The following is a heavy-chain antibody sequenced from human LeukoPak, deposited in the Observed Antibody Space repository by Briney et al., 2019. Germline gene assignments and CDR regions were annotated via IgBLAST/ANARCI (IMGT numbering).Heavy chain of an antibody. Sequence: QSGGSLRLSCAASGFTFSSYGMHWVRQAPGKGLEWVAVIWYDGSNKYYADSVKGRFTISRDNSKNTLYLQMNSLRAEDTAVYYCARGRYYGSGSYYDNWFDPWGQGTLVTVSS. CDR2: IWYDGSNK. CDR1: GFTFSSYG. CDR3: ARGRYYGSGSYYDNWFDP. D-gene: IGHD3-10*01. J-gene: IGHJ5*02. V-gene: IGHV3-33*01.